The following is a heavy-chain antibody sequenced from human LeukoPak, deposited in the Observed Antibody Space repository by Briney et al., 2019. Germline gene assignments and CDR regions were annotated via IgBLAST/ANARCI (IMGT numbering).Heavy chain of an antibody. CDR2: INPGGSEK. D-gene: IGHD3-22*01. Sequence: GRSLTLSCAGSGFTFRNYWMTWVRQAPGKGLEWVANINPGGSEKHYVDSVKGRFTISRDNAKNSLYLQMNSLGVEDTAVYFCAKNFYNYGLFDYWGQGTLVTVSS. CDR3: AKNFYNYGLFDY. V-gene: IGHV3-7*01. CDR1: GFTFRNYW. J-gene: IGHJ4*02.